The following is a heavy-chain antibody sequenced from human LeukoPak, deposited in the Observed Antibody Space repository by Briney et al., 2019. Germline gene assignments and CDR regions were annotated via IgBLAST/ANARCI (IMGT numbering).Heavy chain of an antibody. CDR2: INPSGGST. CDR3: ARTPTYSSGLGSQFDY. V-gene: IGHV1-46*01. Sequence: ASVKVSCKASGGTFSSYAISWVRQAPGQGLEWMGIINPSGGSTSYAQKFQGRVTMTRDTSTSTVYMELSSLRSEDTAVYYCARTPTYSSGLGSQFDYWGQGTLVTVSS. D-gene: IGHD6-19*01. J-gene: IGHJ4*02. CDR1: GGTFSSYA.